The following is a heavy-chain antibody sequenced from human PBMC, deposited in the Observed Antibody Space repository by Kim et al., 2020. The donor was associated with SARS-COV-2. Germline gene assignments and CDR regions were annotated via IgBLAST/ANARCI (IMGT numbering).Heavy chain of an antibody. CDR3: ARNRGGSIFGVVIHWFDP. Sequence: SVKVSCKASGGTFSSYAISWVRQAPGQGLEWMGGIIPIFGTANYAQKFQGRVTITADESTSTAYMELSILRSEDTAVYYCARNRGGSIFGVVIHWFDPWGQGTLVTVSS. D-gene: IGHD3-3*01. CDR2: IIPIFGTA. V-gene: IGHV1-69*13. J-gene: IGHJ5*02. CDR1: GGTFSSYA.